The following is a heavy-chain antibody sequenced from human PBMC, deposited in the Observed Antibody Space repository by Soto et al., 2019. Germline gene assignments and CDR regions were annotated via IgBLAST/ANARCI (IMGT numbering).Heavy chain of an antibody. CDR3: VKGRGSYEVKFGMDV. J-gene: IGHJ6*02. V-gene: IGHV3-9*01. Sequence: PGGSLRLSCAASGFTFDDFAMHWVRQAPGKGLEWVSGVDWNSGSTAYADSVKGRFTISRDNARNSLYLQMNSLRAEDTALYYCVKGRGSYEVKFGMDVWGQGTTVTVSS. D-gene: IGHD6-25*01. CDR1: GFTFDDFA. CDR2: VDWNSGST.